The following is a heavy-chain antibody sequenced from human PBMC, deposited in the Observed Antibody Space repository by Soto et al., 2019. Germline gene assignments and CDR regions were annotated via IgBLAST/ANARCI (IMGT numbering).Heavy chain of an antibody. CDR3: ARDSSTTNPV. CDR2: MNPNSGNT. D-gene: IGHD2-2*01. J-gene: IGHJ3*01. CDR1: GYTFTDYD. V-gene: IGHV1-8*01. Sequence: QVQLVQSGAEVRRPGTSVMVSCKTSGYTFTDYDINWVRQATGQGLEWMGWMNPNSGNTGYAQKFQGRVSMTRNTATSTAYMELSSLRSDDTASYYCARDSSTTNPVWGQGTMFTVSS.